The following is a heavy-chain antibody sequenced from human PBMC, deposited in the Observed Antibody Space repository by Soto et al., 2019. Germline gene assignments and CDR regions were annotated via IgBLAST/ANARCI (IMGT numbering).Heavy chain of an antibody. J-gene: IGHJ4*02. V-gene: IGHV3-30-3*01. CDR1: GLTFTSSS. CDR3: ARRLATTVSALGY. Sequence: QVQLVQSGGGVVQAGNSLRLSCTASGLTFTSSSFHWVRKAPGKGLEWVAVISENGDRQYSTESVRGRFLISRASSKNTVYRQMNSLRPEDTGVYFCARRLATTVSALGYWGQGALVTVSS. CDR2: ISENGDRQ. D-gene: IGHD4-17*01.